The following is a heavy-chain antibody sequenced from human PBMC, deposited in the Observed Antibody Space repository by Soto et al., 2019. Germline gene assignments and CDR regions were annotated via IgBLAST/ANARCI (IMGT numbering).Heavy chain of an antibody. Sequence: EMQLLESGEGLVPPGGSLRLFCAASGFTFSNYAMTWVRQAPGEGLEWVSTITPTGVTYYGDTVKGRFTISRDNSKSTLFLQMNSLRAEDTAIYSCARTDKLNSQWSGWANRFDWWGQGTLVIVSS. CDR2: ITPTGVT. J-gene: IGHJ4*02. V-gene: IGHV3-23*01. CDR1: GFTFSNYA. D-gene: IGHD6-19*01. CDR3: ARTDKLNSQWSGWANRFDW.